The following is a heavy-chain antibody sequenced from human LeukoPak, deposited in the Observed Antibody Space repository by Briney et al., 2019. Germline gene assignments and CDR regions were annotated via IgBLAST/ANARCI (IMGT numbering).Heavy chain of an antibody. D-gene: IGHD3-10*01. CDR2: ISYDGSNK. CDR1: GFTFSSYA. V-gene: IGHV3-30-3*01. J-gene: IGHJ4*02. Sequence: GGSLRLSCAASGFTFSSYAMHWVRQAPGKGLEWVAVISYDGSNKYYVDSVKGRFTTSRDNSKNTLYLQMNSLRAEDTAVYYCARETLWFGELLYRQNDSLDYWGQGTLVTFSS. CDR3: ARETLWFGELLYRQNDSLDY.